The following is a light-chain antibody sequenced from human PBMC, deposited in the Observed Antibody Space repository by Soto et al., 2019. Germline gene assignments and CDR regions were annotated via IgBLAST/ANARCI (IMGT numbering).Light chain of an antibody. CDR1: QSISSW. CDR2: KAS. V-gene: IGKV1-5*03. Sequence: DIQMTQSPSTLSASVGDRVTITCRASQSISSWLAWYQQKPGKAPKLLIYKASSLESGVPSRFSGSGSGTEFTLTISSLQPDDFASYYCQQSIVTPRTFGQVTKVDIK. J-gene: IGKJ1*01. CDR3: QQSIVTPRT.